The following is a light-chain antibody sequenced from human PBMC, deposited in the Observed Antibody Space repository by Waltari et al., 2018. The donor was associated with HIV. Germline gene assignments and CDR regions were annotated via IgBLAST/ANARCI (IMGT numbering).Light chain of an antibody. CDR3: GVWDDGLNGPE. Sequence: QSVLNQPPSASGTPGQRVTISCSGSNSNIGTNTVSWYQHLPGPAPKLLIYSDDQRPSGVPDRFSGSKSGTSASLAISGLQSEDEADYYCGVWDDGLNGPEFGGGTKLTVL. CDR1: NSNIGTNT. CDR2: SDD. J-gene: IGLJ3*02. V-gene: IGLV1-44*01.